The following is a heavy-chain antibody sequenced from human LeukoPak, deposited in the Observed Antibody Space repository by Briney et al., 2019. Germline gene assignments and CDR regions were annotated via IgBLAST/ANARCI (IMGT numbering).Heavy chain of an antibody. V-gene: IGHV3-30-3*01. J-gene: IGHJ6*03. CDR1: AFTFSTYA. CDR3: ARDPYSGSYGDYYYYYMDV. CDR2: ISYDGSNK. Sequence: GGSLRLSCAASAFTFSTYAMHWVRQAPGKGLEWVAVISYDGSNKFYADSVKGRFTISRDNAKSSLYLQMNSLRDEDTAVYYCARDPYSGSYGDYYYYYMDVWGKGTTVTISS. D-gene: IGHD1-26*01.